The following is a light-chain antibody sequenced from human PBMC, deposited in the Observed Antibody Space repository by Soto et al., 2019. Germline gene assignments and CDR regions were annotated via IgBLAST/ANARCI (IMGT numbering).Light chain of an antibody. V-gene: IGLV1-40*01. CDR3: QSYDSSLSGFYV. J-gene: IGLJ1*01. Sequence: QPVRTQPPSVSRGPRQRVTISRTGSSSNIGAGFDVHWYRQLPGTAPKLLIYGNSNRPSGVPDRFSGSKSGTSASLAITGLQAEDEADYYCQSYDSSLSGFYVFGTGTKVPVL. CDR2: GNS. CDR1: SSNIGAGFD.